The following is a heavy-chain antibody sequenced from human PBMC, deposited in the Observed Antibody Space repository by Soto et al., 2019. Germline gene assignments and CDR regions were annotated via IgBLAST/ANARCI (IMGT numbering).Heavy chain of an antibody. CDR2: MFYSGST. V-gene: IGHV4-59*01. Sequence: SETLSLTCTVSGGSSSSYSWSWIRQPPGKGLEWIGYMFYSGSTEYTPSLKSRLTISVDTSKNQFSLNLSSVTAADTAVYYCAVTPRYCSGGSCYPAHALDICGQGRMVTVSS. CDR3: AVTPRYCSGGSCYPAHALDI. J-gene: IGHJ3*02. CDR1: GGSSSSYS. D-gene: IGHD2-15*01.